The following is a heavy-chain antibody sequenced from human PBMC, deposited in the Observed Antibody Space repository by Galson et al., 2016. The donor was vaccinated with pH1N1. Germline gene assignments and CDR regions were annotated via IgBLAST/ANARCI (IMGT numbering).Heavy chain of an antibody. Sequence: SLRLSCAASGFIFNSYDMSWVRQAPGKGLEWVSIISGSGGSTYYADSVKGRFTISRDNSKNTLYLQMNSLRAEDTAVYYCAKTLTHDEIFDAFDIWGQGTMVTVSS. J-gene: IGHJ3*02. D-gene: IGHD2/OR15-2a*01. CDR2: ISGSGGST. V-gene: IGHV3-23*01. CDR3: AKTLTHDEIFDAFDI. CDR1: GFIFNSYD.